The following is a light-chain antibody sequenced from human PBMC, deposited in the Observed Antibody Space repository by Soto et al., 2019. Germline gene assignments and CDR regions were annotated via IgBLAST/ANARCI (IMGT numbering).Light chain of an antibody. V-gene: IGLV2-11*01. CDR1: SSDVGGYNY. CDR2: DVS. Sequence: QSALTQPRSVSGSPGQSVTISCTGTSSDVGGYNYVSWYQQHPGKAPKLMIYDVSKRPSGVPDRFSGSTSGNTASLTISGLQAEDEADYYCCSYAGSDYVFGTGTKVTVL. J-gene: IGLJ1*01. CDR3: CSYAGSDYV.